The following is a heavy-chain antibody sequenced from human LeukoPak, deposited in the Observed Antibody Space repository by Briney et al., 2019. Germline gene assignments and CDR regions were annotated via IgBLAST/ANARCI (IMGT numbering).Heavy chain of an antibody. Sequence: SETLSLTCTVSGGSVSSGGYYWSWVRQHPGKGLEWIEHIYYSGSTYCSPSLKSRVTISLDTSKNHFSLTLSSVTAADTAVYYCASALYYFYMDVWGKGTTVTVSS. CDR1: GGSVSSGGYY. CDR2: IYYSGST. J-gene: IGHJ6*03. CDR3: ASALYYFYMDV. V-gene: IGHV4-31*03.